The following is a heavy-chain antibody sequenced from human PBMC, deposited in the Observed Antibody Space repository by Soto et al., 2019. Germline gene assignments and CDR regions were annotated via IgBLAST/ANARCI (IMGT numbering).Heavy chain of an antibody. J-gene: IGHJ6*03. CDR3: ARDYLVDSTSWSYYYYMDV. D-gene: IGHD2-2*01. CDR1: GFTFSSYW. CDR2: IKQDGSEK. V-gene: IGHV3-7*01. Sequence: SLRLSCAASGFTFSSYWMSWVRQAPGKGLEWVANIKQDGSEKYYVDSVKGRFTISRDNAKNSLYLQMNSLRAEDTAVYYCARDYLVDSTSWSYYYYMDVWGKGTTVTVSS.